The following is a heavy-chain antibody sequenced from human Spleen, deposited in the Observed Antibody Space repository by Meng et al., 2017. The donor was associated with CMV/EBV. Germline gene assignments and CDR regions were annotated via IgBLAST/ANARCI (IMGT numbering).Heavy chain of an antibody. J-gene: IGHJ3*01. CDR1: GYTFTSYG. CDR3: ARTYDIVKYPFDL. CDR2: INPDSGAT. D-gene: IGHD5-12*01. V-gene: IGHV1-2*07. Sequence: ASVKVSCKASGYTFTSYGISWVRQAPGQGLEWMGWINPDSGATNYAHKSQGRVSMTRDTSVSSVYMEVSRLRSDDTALYYCARTYDIVKYPFDLWGQGTLVTVSS.